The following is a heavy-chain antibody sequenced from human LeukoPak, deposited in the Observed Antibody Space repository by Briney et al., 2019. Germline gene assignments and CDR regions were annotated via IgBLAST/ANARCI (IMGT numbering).Heavy chain of an antibody. CDR3: ARVGYYYHY. D-gene: IGHD3-22*01. CDR2: IKQDGSEK. V-gene: IGHV3-7*01. J-gene: IGHJ4*02. Sequence: GGSLRLSCAASGFTFSSYWMSWVRQAPGKGLEWVATIKQDGSEKDFVDSVKGRFTISRDNAKNSLYLQMNSLRAEDTALYYCARVGYYYHYWGQGTLVTVSS. CDR1: GFTFSSYW.